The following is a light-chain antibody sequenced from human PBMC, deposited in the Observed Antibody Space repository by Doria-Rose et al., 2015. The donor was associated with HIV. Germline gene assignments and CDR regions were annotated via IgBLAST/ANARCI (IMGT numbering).Light chain of an antibody. Sequence: TQSPGTLSLSPGERATLSCRASQSFSSTYLAWYQQKPGQAPGLLIYDGSTRATGIPDRFSASGSGTDFTLTINRLEPEDCALYYCHQYGTSWTFGQGTKVEI. CDR3: HQYGTSWT. V-gene: IGKV3-20*01. CDR2: DGS. CDR1: QSFSSTY. J-gene: IGKJ1*01.